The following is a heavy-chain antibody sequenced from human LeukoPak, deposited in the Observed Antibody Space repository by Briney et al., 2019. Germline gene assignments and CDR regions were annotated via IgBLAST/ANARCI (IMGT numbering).Heavy chain of an antibody. J-gene: IGHJ4*02. D-gene: IGHD2-21*02. CDR2: INNSGST. CDR3: AREACSGGDCTNFDH. V-gene: IGHV4-34*01. Sequence: SETLSLTCAVYGGSFSGYYWSWIRQARGEGLEWIGEINNSGSTNYNPALESRVTISVDTSKNQFSLKLGSVTAAETGVYYCAREACSGGDCTNFDHWGRGTLVTVSS. CDR1: GGSFSGYY.